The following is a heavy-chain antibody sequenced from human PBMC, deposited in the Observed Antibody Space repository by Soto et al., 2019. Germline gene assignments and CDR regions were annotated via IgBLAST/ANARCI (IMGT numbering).Heavy chain of an antibody. CDR2: IYYSGST. Sequence: SETLSLTCIVSGGSISSYYWSWIRQPPGKGLEWIGYIYYSGSTNYNPSLKSRVTISVDTSKNQFSLKPSSVTAADTAVYYCARGPVVEGYFDYWGQGTLVTVSS. D-gene: IGHD2-15*01. CDR1: GGSISSYY. CDR3: ARGPVVEGYFDY. J-gene: IGHJ4*02. V-gene: IGHV4-59*01.